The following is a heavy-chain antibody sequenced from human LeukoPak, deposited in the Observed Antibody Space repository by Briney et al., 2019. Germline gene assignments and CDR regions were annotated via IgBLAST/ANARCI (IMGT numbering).Heavy chain of an antibody. CDR3: ARATSSSWYGDWFDP. J-gene: IGHJ5*02. D-gene: IGHD6-13*01. Sequence: SETLSLTCAVSGGSISSGGYSWSWIRQPPGKGLEWIGFIYHSGSTYYNPSLKSRVTISVDRSKNLFSLKLSSVTAADTAVYYCARATSSSWYGDWFDPWGQGTLVTVSS. CDR1: GGSISSGGYS. CDR2: IYHSGST. V-gene: IGHV4-30-2*01.